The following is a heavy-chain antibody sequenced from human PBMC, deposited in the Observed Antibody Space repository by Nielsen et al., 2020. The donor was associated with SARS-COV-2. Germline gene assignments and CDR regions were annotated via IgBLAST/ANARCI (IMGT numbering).Heavy chain of an antibody. Sequence: GGSLRPSCVGPGFTFEDFAMHWVRQAPGKGLEWGSGFSWNSVSIDYADSVKGRFTISRDNAKSSLYLQMNSLRAEDTAFYYCAKVYGDYVGFFDVWGRGTLVTVSS. V-gene: IGHV3-9*01. CDR2: FSWNSVSI. CDR1: GFTFEDFA. CDR3: AKVYGDYVGFFDV. D-gene: IGHD4-17*01. J-gene: IGHJ2*01.